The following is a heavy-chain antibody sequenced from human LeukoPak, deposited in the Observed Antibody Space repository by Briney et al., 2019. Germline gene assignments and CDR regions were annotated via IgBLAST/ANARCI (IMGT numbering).Heavy chain of an antibody. D-gene: IGHD3-10*01. CDR3: ARADSTYYYGSGSPSDP. Sequence: GASVKVSCKASGYTFTGYYMHWVRQAPGQGLEWMGWINPNSGGTNYAQKFQGRVTMTRDTSISTAYMELSRLRSDDTAVYYCARADSTYYYGSGSPSDPWGQGTLVTVSS. CDR1: GYTFTGYY. V-gene: IGHV1-2*02. J-gene: IGHJ5*02. CDR2: INPNSGGT.